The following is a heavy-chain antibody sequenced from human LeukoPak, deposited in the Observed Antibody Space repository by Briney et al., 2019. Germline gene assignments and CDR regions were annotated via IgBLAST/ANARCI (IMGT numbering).Heavy chain of an antibody. J-gene: IGHJ5*02. V-gene: IGHV4-4*02. CDR1: GGSISSSKW. CDR2: NYHSGST. CDR3: ARGSRYCGGDCYSPWRGQGS. D-gene: IGHD2-21*02. Sequence: SGTLSLTCAVSGGSISSSKWWSWVRQPPRKGPEWIGGNYHSGSTNYNPSLKSRVTISVDKSRNQFSLKLSSVTAADTAVYYCARGSRYCGGDCYSPWRGQGSWGQGTLVTVSS.